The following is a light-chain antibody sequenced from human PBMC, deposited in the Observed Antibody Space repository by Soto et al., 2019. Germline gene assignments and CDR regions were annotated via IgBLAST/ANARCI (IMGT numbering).Light chain of an antibody. J-gene: IGKJ4*01. CDR1: QGISSY. CDR2: DAS. Sequence: DIQMTQSPSSLSASVGDRVTITCRASQGISSYLNWYQQKPRKAPKLLIYDASTLQSGVPSRFSGSGSGTHFTLTISSLQPEDFATYYCQRSYICPLTFGGGTKVEIK. CDR3: QRSYICPLT. V-gene: IGKV1-39*01.